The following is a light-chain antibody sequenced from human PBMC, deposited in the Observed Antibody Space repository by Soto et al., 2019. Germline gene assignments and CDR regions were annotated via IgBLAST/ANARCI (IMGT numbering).Light chain of an antibody. V-gene: IGKV3-20*01. J-gene: IGKJ1*01. CDR1: QSVSSSS. CDR2: GAS. CDR3: QQYGSLIRT. Sequence: EIVLTQSPGTLSLSPGERATLSCRASQSVSSSSLAWYQQRPGQAPRLLIYGASSRATGIPDRFSGSGSGTDFTLTISRLEPEDSAVYYCQQYGSLIRTFCQGTKVEIK.